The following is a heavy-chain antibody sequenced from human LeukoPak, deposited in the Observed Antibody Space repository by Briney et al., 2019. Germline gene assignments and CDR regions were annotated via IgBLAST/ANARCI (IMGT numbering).Heavy chain of an antibody. V-gene: IGHV1-8*01. CDR3: ARQTTVTIGGGDDP. D-gene: IGHD4-17*01. Sequence: ASVKVSCKASGYTFTSYDINWVRQATGQGLEWMGWMNPNSGNTGYAQKFQGRVTMTRNTSISTAYMELSSLRSEDTAVYYCARQTTVTIGGGDDPWGQGTLVTVSS. J-gene: IGHJ5*02. CDR1: GYTFTSYD. CDR2: MNPNSGNT.